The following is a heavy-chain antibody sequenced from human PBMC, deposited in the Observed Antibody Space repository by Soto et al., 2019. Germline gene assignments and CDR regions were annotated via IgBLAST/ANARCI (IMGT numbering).Heavy chain of an antibody. Sequence: PVGSLRVSCEASGFTFSSYAMSWVRQAPGKGLEWVSAISGSGGSTYYADSVKSRFTISRDNSKNTLYLQMNSLRAEDTAVYYCAKDYGDPPYFDYWGQGTLVTVSS. CDR2: ISGSGGST. D-gene: IGHD4-17*01. CDR3: AKDYGDPPYFDY. J-gene: IGHJ4*02. V-gene: IGHV3-23*01. CDR1: GFTFSSYA.